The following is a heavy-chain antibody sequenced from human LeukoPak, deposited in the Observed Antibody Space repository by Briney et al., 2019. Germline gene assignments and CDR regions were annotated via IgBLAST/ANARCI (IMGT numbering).Heavy chain of an antibody. J-gene: IGHJ4*02. CDR1: GGSISSYY. Sequence: ASETLSLTCTVSGGSISSYYWSWIRQPPGKGLEWIGYISYSGSTSYNPSLKSRVSISVDTTKNQFSLKLNCVTAADTAVYLCARHGSGTYDYWGQGTLVTVSS. CDR2: ISYSGST. CDR3: ARHGSGTYDY. D-gene: IGHD1-26*01. V-gene: IGHV4-59*08.